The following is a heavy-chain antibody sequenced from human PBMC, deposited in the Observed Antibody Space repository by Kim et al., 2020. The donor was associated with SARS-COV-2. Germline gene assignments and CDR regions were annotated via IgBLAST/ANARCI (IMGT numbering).Heavy chain of an antibody. CDR3: ARGTRAKATYCSGAKCYRGYYYSGMDV. CDR2: INLSSGDT. Sequence: ASVKVSCKASGYTFTNYYIHWVRQTPGQGLEWMGWINLSSGDTNYAQKFQGRVTLTWDTSITTAYLDLSRLRSDDTAVFFCARGTRAKATYCSGAKCYRGYYYSGMDVWGQGTTVTVSS. V-gene: IGHV1-2*02. D-gene: IGHD2-15*01. CDR1: GYTFTNYY. J-gene: IGHJ6*02.